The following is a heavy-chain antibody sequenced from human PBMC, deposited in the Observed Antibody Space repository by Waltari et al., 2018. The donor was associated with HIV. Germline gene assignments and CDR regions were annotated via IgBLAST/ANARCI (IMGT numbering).Heavy chain of an antibody. V-gene: IGHV1-24*01. CDR1: GYILTELS. CDR2: FDPEDRET. D-gene: IGHD6-19*01. Sequence: QVQLVQSGAAVKKPGASVNVPCKLSGYILTELSIHWVRQAPGEGLEWMGGFDPEDRETIYAQKFQGRVTMTEDTSTDTTYMELSSLRSEDTAVYYCATTRQWLVHSGLDVWGQGTTVTVS. J-gene: IGHJ6*02. CDR3: ATTRQWLVHSGLDV.